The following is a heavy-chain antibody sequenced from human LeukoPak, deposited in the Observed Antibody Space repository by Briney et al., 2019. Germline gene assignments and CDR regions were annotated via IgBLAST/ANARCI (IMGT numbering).Heavy chain of an antibody. J-gene: IGHJ4*02. CDR1: GYTFTGYY. Sequence: ASVKVSCKASGYTFTGYYMHWVRQAPGQGLEWMGWINPNSGGTNYAQRFQGRVTMTRDTSISTAYMELSRLRSDDTAVYYCAGTYYDFWSGYYTLDYWGQGTLVTVSS. V-gene: IGHV1-2*02. CDR3: AGTYYDFWSGYYTLDY. CDR2: INPNSGGT. D-gene: IGHD3-3*01.